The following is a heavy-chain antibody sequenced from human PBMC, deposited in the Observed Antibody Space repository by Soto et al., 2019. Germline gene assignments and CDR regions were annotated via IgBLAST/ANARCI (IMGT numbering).Heavy chain of an antibody. J-gene: IGHJ5*02. CDR2: INHSGST. D-gene: IGHD5-18*01. CDR3: ARGLRGYTFGRWFDP. Sequence: QVLLQQWGAGLLKPSETLSLTCAIYGGSFSGHYWSWIRQPPGKGLEWIGEINHSGSTKYNPSLMSRVIISLDTSKNQFSVRLNSVTAADTAVYYCARGLRGYTFGRWFDPWGQGTLVSVSS. V-gene: IGHV4-34*01. CDR1: GGSFSGHY.